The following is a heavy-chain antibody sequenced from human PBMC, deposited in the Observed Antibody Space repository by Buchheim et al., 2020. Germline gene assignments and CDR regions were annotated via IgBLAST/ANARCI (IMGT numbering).Heavy chain of an antibody. Sequence: QLQLQESGPGLVKPSETLSLTCTVSVGSISSSSYYWGWIRQPPGKGLEWIGSIYYSGSTSYNPSLKSRVTISVDPSKNQFPLKLSSVTAADTAVYYCARSQSTYYYGMDVWGQGTT. CDR2: IYYSGST. V-gene: IGHV4-39*01. CDR1: VGSISSSSYY. J-gene: IGHJ6*02. CDR3: ARSQSTYYYGMDV.